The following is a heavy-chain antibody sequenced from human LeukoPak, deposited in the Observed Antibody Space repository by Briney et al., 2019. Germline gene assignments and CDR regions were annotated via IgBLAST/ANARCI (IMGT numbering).Heavy chain of an antibody. D-gene: IGHD2-2*01. Sequence: GGSLRLSCAASGFTFSGYAMSWVRQAPGKGLEWVSAISGSGGSTYYADSVKGRFTISRDNSKNTLYLQMNSLRAEDTAVYYCAKDDCSSTSCYLNDAFDIWGQGTMVTVSS. V-gene: IGHV3-23*01. J-gene: IGHJ3*02. CDR3: AKDDCSSTSCYLNDAFDI. CDR1: GFTFSGYA. CDR2: ISGSGGST.